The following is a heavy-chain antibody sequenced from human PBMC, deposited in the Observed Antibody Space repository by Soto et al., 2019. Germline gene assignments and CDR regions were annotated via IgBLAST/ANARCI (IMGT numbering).Heavy chain of an antibody. J-gene: IGHJ4*02. CDR1: GGTFNGYY. V-gene: IGHV4-34*01. CDR3: ARGSRIAAADAPIDY. D-gene: IGHD6-13*01. CDR2: INHSGNT. Sequence: QVQLQQWGAGLLKPSETLSLTCAVYGGTFNGYYWNWIRQSPGKGLEWIGEINHSGNTNYNPSLKSRVPVSVDPSERQVSLKLSSVTAADTAVYYCARGSRIAAADAPIDYWGQGTLVTVSS.